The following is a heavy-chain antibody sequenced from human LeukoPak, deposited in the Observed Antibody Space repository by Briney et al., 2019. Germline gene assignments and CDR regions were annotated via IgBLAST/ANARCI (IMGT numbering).Heavy chain of an antibody. CDR2: IYSGGNT. V-gene: IGHV3-53*01. Sequence: GGSLRLSCAASGFTVSGKYMICVRQTPGKRLEWVSLIYSGGNTYYTDSVKGRFTISRDNSENTLYLQMNSLRTEDTAVYYCARVAYYYVSGHFDYWGQGTPVTVSS. CDR1: GFTVSGKY. CDR3: ARVAYYYVSGHFDY. D-gene: IGHD3-10*01. J-gene: IGHJ4*02.